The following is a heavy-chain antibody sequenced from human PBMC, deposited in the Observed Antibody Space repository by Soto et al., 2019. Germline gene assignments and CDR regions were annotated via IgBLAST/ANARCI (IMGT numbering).Heavy chain of an antibody. CDR3: ARGLRVVAAPTGY. CDR2: ISSSSSYT. CDR1: GFTFSDYY. V-gene: IGHV3-11*05. D-gene: IGHD2-15*01. J-gene: IGHJ4*02. Sequence: QAQLVESGGGLVKPGGSLRLSCAASGFTFSDYYMSWIRQAPGKGLEWVSYISSSSSYTNYADSVKGRFTISRDNAKNSLYLQMNSLRAEDTAVYYCARGLRVVAAPTGYWGQGTLVTVS.